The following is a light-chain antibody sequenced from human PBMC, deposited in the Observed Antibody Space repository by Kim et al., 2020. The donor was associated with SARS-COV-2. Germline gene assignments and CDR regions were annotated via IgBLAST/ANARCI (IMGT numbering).Light chain of an antibody. CDR2: AAS. V-gene: IGKV3-15*01. J-gene: IGKJ2*01. Sequence: VSPGERATLSCRASQSVSSNLAWYQQKPGQAPRLLIYAASTRATGIPARFSGSGSGTEFTLTISSLQSEDFAFYYCQQYNNWLLYTFGQGTKLEI. CDR3: QQYNNWLLYT. CDR1: QSVSSN.